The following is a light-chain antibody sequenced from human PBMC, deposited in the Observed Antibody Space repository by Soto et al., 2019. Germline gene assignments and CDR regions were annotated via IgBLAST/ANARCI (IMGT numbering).Light chain of an antibody. V-gene: IGLV9-49*01. CDR1: SGYSNSN. Sequence: QSVLTQPPSASASLGASVTLTCTLSSGYSNSNVDGHRHRPGKGPRLVMRVGTGGIGGSKGADLPDRFSVLGSGLNRYLTVKNIQEEDESDYDCGSDHGGGSKRVVVFGGGTKLTVL. CDR3: GSDHGGGSKRVVV. J-gene: IGLJ2*01. CDR2: VGTGGIGG.